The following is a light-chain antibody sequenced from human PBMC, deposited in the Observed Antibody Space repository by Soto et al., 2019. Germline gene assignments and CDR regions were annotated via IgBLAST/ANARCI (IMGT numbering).Light chain of an antibody. V-gene: IGKV3-20*01. CDR3: QQYGSSFTWT. J-gene: IGKJ1*01. CDR2: GAS. CDR1: QSVSSSY. Sequence: EIVLTQSPATLSLSPGERATLSCRAIQSVSSSYLAWYQQKPGQAPRLLIYGASSRATGIPDRFSGSGSGTDFTLTISRLEPEDFAVYYCQQYGSSFTWTFGQGTKVDIK.